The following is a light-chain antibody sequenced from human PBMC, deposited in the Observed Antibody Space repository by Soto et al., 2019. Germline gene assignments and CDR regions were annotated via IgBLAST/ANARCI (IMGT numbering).Light chain of an antibody. J-gene: IGLJ1*01. CDR1: KSDIGVYDF. V-gene: IGLV2-8*01. CDR2: EVV. Sequence: QSLLTLRPSSSGSPGQSVPISCTGTKSDIGVYDFVSWYQHHPGKAPRLIIYEVVQRPSGVPDRFSGSKSGNTASLTVSGLQAADEADYFCKSYAGSNTYVFGSGTKATVL. CDR3: KSYAGSNTYV.